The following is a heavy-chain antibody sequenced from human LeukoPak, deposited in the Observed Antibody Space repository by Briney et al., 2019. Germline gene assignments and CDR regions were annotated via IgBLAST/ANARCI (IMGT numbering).Heavy chain of an antibody. V-gene: IGHV1-24*01. CDR2: FDPEDGET. J-gene: IGHJ2*01. CDR3: ATRGYWSYYSLNIGYFDL. CDR1: GYTLTELS. D-gene: IGHD1-26*01. Sequence: ASVKVSCKVSGYTLTELSMHWVRQAPGKGLEWMGGFDPEDGETICAQKFQGRVTMTEDTSTDTAYMELSNLRSEDTAVYYCATRGYWSYYSLNIGYFDLWGRGTLVTVSS.